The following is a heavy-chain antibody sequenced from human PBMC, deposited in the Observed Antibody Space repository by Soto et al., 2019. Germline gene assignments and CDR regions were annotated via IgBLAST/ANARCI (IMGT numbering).Heavy chain of an antibody. D-gene: IGHD3-22*01. J-gene: IGHJ6*02. CDR1: GGSLSNYG. CDR3: ARGDATKIVVPTDSAMDV. V-gene: IGHV1-69*12. CDR2: IIPVFGTA. Sequence: QVQLVQSGAEVKKPGSSVKVSCKASGGSLSNYGISWVRQAPGQGLEWMGGIIPVFGTANYAPKFQGRVTSTANESTNIVDLEVTSLRPEDTAVYYCARGDATKIVVPTDSAMDVWGQGTTVTVSS.